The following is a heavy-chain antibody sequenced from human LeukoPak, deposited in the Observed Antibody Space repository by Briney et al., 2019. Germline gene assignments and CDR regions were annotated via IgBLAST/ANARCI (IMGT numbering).Heavy chain of an antibody. V-gene: IGHV3-7*01. CDR3: AREGREYGIDY. CDR2: IKEHGSEK. Sequence: GGSLRLSCAASGFTFSNYWMNWVRQPPGKGLEWVGNIKEHGSEKYYVDSVKGRFTISRDNAKKSLDLQMNSLRAEDTAVYYCAREGREYGIDYWGQGTLVTVSS. CDR1: GFTFSNYW. J-gene: IGHJ4*02. D-gene: IGHD4-17*01.